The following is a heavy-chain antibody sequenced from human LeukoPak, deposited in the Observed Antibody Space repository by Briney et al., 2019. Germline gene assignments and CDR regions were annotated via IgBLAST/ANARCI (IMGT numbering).Heavy chain of an antibody. CDR2: IYRGGST. Sequence: GGSLRLSCAAAGFTASSNFMSWVRQAPGKGLEWVSVIYRGGSTYYADSGKGRVTISRDNSKNTLYLQMNSLRAEGTAVYYCAGLYYYGSGSDSEPADYLDQGTLVTVSS. CDR1: GFTASSNF. CDR3: AGLYYYGSGSDSEPADY. J-gene: IGHJ4*02. V-gene: IGHV3-66*01. D-gene: IGHD3-10*01.